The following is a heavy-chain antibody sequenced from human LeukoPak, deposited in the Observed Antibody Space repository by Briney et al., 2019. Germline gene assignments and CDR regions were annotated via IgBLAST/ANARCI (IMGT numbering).Heavy chain of an antibody. J-gene: IGHJ3*02. CDR3: AGSLIPYRCRHYGFDI. CDR1: GGFINSYY. CDR2: IYYSGST. Sequence: SETLSLTCAVSGGFINSYYRSWIRQPPGKGLEWIGYIYYSGSTNYNPSLKSRVTISVDTSKNQFSLKLSSVTAADTAAYYCAGSLIPYRCRHYGFDIWGQGTMVTVSS. D-gene: IGHD3-16*02. V-gene: IGHV4-59*08.